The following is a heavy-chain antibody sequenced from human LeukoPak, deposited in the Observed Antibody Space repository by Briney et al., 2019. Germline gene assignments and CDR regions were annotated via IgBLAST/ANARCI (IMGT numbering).Heavy chain of an antibody. J-gene: IGHJ4*02. CDR2: MYYNGNA. CDR1: GASINSYY. V-gene: IGHV4-59*01. CDR3: GGNSYINYIDY. Sequence: SETLSLTCTVSGASINSYYWNWIRQPPGKGLEWIGYMYYNGNANYNPSLKSRVTISLYTSENQFSLKLTSMNAADTAVYYCGGNSYINYIDYWGQGTLVTVSS. D-gene: IGHD1-1*01.